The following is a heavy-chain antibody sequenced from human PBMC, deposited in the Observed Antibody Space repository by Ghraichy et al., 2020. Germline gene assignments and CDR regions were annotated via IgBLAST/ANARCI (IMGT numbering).Heavy chain of an antibody. CDR1: GFTFSSYA. Sequence: GESLNISCAASGFTFSSYAMSWVRQAPGKGLEWVSAISGSGGSTYYADSVKGRFTISRDNSKNTLYLQMNSLRAEDTAVYYCAKMLRVFGIYGMDVWGQGTTVTVSS. CDR3: AKMLRVFGIYGMDV. V-gene: IGHV3-23*01. J-gene: IGHJ6*02. CDR2: ISGSGGST. D-gene: IGHD3-10*01.